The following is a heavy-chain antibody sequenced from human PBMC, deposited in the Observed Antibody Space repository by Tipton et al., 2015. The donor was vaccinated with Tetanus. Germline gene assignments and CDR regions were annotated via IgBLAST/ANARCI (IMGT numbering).Heavy chain of an antibody. D-gene: IGHD7-27*01. CDR2: INHSGST. Sequence: TLSLTCAVYGGSFSGYYWSWIRQPPGKGLEWIGEINHSGSTNYNPSLKSRVTISVDTPKNQFSLKLSSVTAADTAVYYCARGTGDTTLSYYFDYWGQGTLVTVSS. J-gene: IGHJ4*02. CDR3: ARGTGDTTLSYYFDY. CDR1: GGSFSGYY. V-gene: IGHV4-34*01.